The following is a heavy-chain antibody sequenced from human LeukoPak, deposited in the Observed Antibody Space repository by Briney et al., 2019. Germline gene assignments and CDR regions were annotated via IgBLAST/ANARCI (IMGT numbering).Heavy chain of an antibody. V-gene: IGHV4-31*03. CDR2: IYYSGST. CDR3: ARERKTIFGVVINFDY. D-gene: IGHD3-3*01. J-gene: IGHJ4*02. CDR1: GGSISSGGYY. Sequence: SQTLSLTCTVSGGSISSGGYYWSWIRQHPGKGLEWIGYIYYSGSTYYNPSLKSRVTISVDTSKNQFSLKLSSVTAADTAVYYCARERKTIFGVVINFDYWGQGTLVTVSS.